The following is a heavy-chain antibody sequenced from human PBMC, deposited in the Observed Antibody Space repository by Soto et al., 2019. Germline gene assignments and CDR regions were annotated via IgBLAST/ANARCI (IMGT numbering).Heavy chain of an antibody. V-gene: IGHV3-23*01. CDR2: ISGSGDRT. CDR3: VKDDGGSPSTPPL. Sequence: EVQLLESGGGLVQPGGSLRLSCAASGITISNYPMSWVRQAPGKGLEWVSGISGSGDRTYYADSAKGRFTISKDISKNSLSLQGDSLGVDDTAVYFCVKDDGGSPSTPPLWGQGTLVTVSS. D-gene: IGHD3-10*01. CDR1: GITISNYP. J-gene: IGHJ4*02.